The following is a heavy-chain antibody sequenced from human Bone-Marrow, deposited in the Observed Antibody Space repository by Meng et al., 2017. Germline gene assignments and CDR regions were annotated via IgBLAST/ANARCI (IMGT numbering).Heavy chain of an antibody. D-gene: IGHD3-10*01. CDR1: GFTFTDYF. V-gene: IGHV1-2*02. CDR2: INPNTGGT. Sequence: ASVKVSCKASGFTFTDYFIHWVRQAPGQGLEWMGWINPNTGGTDYAQKFQGRVTMTRDTSISAAYMELSGLRSDDTAVFYCARVEAFGDVGFDYWGQGTLVTVSS. J-gene: IGHJ4*02. CDR3: ARVEAFGDVGFDY.